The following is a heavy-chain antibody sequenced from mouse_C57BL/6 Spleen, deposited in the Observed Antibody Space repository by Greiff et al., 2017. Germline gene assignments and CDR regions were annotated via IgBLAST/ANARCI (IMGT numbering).Heavy chain of an antibody. CDR3: ARRGYGNPFDY. CDR1: GFTFSDYG. J-gene: IGHJ2*01. D-gene: IGHD2-10*02. Sequence: EVKLMESGGGLVKPGGSLKLSCAASGFTFSDYGMHWVRQAPEKGLEWVAYISSGSSTIYYADTVKGRFTISRDNAKNTLFLQMTSLRSEDTAMYYGARRGYGNPFDYWGQGTTLTVSS. CDR2: ISSGSSTI. V-gene: IGHV5-17*01.